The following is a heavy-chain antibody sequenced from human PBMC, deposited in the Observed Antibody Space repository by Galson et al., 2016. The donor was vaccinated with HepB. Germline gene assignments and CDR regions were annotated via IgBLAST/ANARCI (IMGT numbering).Heavy chain of an antibody. CDR1: GFTFSSYY. J-gene: IGHJ4*02. Sequence: SLRLSCAASGFTFSSYYMNWVRQAPGKGLEWVSTISASGDTTYYADSVKGRFTISRDNAKNTLYLQMNSLRAEDTAVYYCAHGKVPYLLTTFDYWGQGTLVTVSS. V-gene: IGHV3-23*01. CDR2: ISASGDTT. D-gene: IGHD1-14*01. CDR3: AHGKVPYLLTTFDY.